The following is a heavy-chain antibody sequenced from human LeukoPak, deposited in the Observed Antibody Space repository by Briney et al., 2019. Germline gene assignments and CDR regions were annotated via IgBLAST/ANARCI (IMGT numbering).Heavy chain of an antibody. Sequence: SETLSLTCTVSGGSMSSYYWSWIRQPPGKGLEWIGEINHSGSTNYNPSLKSRVTISVDTSKNQFSLKLSSVTAADTAVYYCARDGFDYYGSGSYYNVLLDYWGQGTLVTVSS. CDR1: GGSMSSYY. V-gene: IGHV4-34*01. D-gene: IGHD3-10*01. J-gene: IGHJ4*02. CDR2: INHSGST. CDR3: ARDGFDYYGSGSYYNVLLDY.